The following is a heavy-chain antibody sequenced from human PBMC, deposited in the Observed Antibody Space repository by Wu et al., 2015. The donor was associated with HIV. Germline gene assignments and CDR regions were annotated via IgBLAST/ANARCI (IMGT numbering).Heavy chain of an antibody. V-gene: IGHV1-69*05. J-gene: IGHJ6*03. CDR2: INPLFGTT. CDR3: ATSTYYYDSSGSRPFGYYYYMDV. CDR1: GDGFTSYA. Sequence: QVQLVQFGAGVKKPGSSVKVTCKASGDGFTSYAVSWVRQAPGQGLEWMGGINPLFGTTKFAQKFQGRVTITTDELKSTAYMELSSLKSEDTAVYYCATSTYYYDSSGSRPFGYYYYMDVWGKGTTVTVSS. D-gene: IGHD3-22*01.